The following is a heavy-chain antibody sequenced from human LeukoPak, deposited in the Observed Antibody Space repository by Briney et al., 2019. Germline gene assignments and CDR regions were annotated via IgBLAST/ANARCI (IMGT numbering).Heavy chain of an antibody. Sequence: GRSLRLSCAASGFTFSSYGMHWVRQAPGKGLEWVAVISYDGSNKYYADSVKGRFTISRDNSKNTLYLQMNSLRAEDTAVYYCAKSTGYYDSSAYGIDYWGQGTLVTVSS. CDR2: ISYDGSNK. J-gene: IGHJ4*02. D-gene: IGHD3-22*01. CDR1: GFTFSSYG. CDR3: AKSTGYYDSSAYGIDY. V-gene: IGHV3-30*18.